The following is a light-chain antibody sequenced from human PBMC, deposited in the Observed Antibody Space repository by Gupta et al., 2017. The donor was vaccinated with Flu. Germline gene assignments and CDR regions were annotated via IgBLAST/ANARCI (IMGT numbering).Light chain of an antibody. J-gene: IGLJ2*01. Sequence: TVTISVSGSSSNIGSRLVYWYQQGPGAAPKLLLFRDSQRTSGVPERFSGSRSGTSASMAISGLHAEDEAHYYCATGDDFRSGHVFGGGTKLTVL. CDR1: SSNIGSRL. CDR2: RDS. V-gene: IGLV1-47*01. CDR3: ATGDDFRSGHV.